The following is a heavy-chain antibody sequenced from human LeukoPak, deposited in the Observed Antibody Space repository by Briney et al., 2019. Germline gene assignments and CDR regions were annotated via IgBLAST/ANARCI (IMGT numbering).Heavy chain of an antibody. CDR2: INPYSGGT. CDR3: VREGNELLSKNFDY. J-gene: IGHJ4*02. Sequence: AAVKLTCKCSGITFTGCYIHWVRQAPGPGLEWMGYINPYSGGTNSPQKFQGRVTMTTDTSISAAYMELSSLISDDTAMYYCVREGNELLSKNFDYWGQGTLVTVSS. D-gene: IGHD2-21*02. V-gene: IGHV1-2*02. CDR1: GITFTGCY.